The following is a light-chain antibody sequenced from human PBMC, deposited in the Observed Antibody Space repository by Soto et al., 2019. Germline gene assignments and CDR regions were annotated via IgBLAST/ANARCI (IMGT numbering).Light chain of an antibody. Sequence: QLVLTQSPSASASLGASVKLTCTLSSGHSSYANAWHQKQPGKGPRYLMDLNNDGSHTKGDGIPDRFSGSSSGADRYLIIASLHSEEEADYYCQTWGTGFQFFGGGTKLTVL. V-gene: IGLV4-69*01. CDR3: QTWGTGFQF. CDR1: SGHSSYA. J-gene: IGLJ2*01. CDR2: LNNDGSH.